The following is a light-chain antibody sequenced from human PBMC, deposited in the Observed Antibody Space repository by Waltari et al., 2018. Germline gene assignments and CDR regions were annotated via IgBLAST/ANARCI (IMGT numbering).Light chain of an antibody. V-gene: IGLV2-14*01. Sequence: QSALTQPASVSGSPGQSITISCTGTSSAVGSYNYVSWYQQPPGKAPKLMIYEVSNRPSGLSDRFSGSKSGNTASLTISELQAEDEADYYCSAYAGNDLVIFGGGTKLTVL. CDR1: SSAVGSYNY. CDR3: SAYAGNDLVI. CDR2: EVS. J-gene: IGLJ2*01.